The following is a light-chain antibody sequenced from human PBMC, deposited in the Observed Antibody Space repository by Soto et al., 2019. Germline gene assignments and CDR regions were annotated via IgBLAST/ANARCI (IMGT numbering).Light chain of an antibody. V-gene: IGKV1-39*01. CDR2: AAS. CDR3: KQYKEWPPFT. CDR1: QSISRY. J-gene: IGKJ5*01. Sequence: DIQMTQSPSSLSASVGDRVTITCRASQSISRYLNWYQHKPGKAXTLLIYAASSLLGGVPSRFSGSGSGTEFTLSISSLQSEDFAVYYGKQYKEWPPFTFGQGTRLEIK.